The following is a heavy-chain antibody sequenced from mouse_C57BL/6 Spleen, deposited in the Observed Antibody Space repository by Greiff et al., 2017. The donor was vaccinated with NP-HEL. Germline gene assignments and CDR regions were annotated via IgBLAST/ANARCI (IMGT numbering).Heavy chain of an antibody. Sequence: EVQLQQSGPELVKPGASVKISCKASGYTFTDYYMNWVKQSHGKSLEWIGDINPNNGGTSYNQKFKGKATLTVDKSSSTAYMELRSLTSEDSAVYYCARGWLRRGYFDVWGTGTTVTVSS. CDR1: GYTFTDYY. V-gene: IGHV1-26*01. J-gene: IGHJ1*03. CDR3: ARGWLRRGYFDV. CDR2: INPNNGGT. D-gene: IGHD2-2*01.